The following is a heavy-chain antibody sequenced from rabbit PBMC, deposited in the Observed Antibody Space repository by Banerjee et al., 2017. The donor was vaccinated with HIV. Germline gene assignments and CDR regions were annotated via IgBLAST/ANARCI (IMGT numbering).Heavy chain of an antibody. CDR2: TYIGTAGS. J-gene: IGHJ3*01. V-gene: IGHV1S45*01. D-gene: IGHD2-1*01. CDR1: GIDFSSYG. CDR3: ARDLLYDDYGDPENTRLDL. Sequence: ELVESGGGLVQPGESLKLSCKASGIDFSSYGISWVRQAPGKGLDLIACTYIGTAGSNYASWAKGRFTISKTSSTTVTLQMTSLTAADTATYFCARDLLYDDYGDPENTRLDLWGQGTLVTVS.